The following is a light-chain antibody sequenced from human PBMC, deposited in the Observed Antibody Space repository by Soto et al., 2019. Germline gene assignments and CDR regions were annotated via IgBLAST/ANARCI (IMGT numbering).Light chain of an antibody. CDR2: EVS. J-gene: IGLJ3*02. CDR1: SSDVGGYNF. CDR3: SSWTSSTTQV. Sequence: QSVLAQPASVSGSLGQSITISCTGTSSDVGGYNFVSWYQQHPGKAPKLMIYEVSNRPSGVSNRFSGSKSGNTASLTISGLQAEDEADYYCSSWTSSTTQVLGGGTQLTVL. V-gene: IGLV2-14*01.